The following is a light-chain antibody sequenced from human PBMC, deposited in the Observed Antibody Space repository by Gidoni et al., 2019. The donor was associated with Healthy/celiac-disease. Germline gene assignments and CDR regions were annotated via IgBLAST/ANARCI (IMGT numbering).Light chain of an antibody. CDR1: QSIRSY. CDR3: EQRYSTPCT. V-gene: IGKV1-39*01. CDR2: AAS. Sequence: IQMTQSPSSLSASVGDRVTITCRASQSIRSYLNWYQQKPGKAPKLLIYAASSLQSGVPSRCSGSGSGTDFTLTISSLQPEDFATYYCEQRYSTPCTFGQGTKLEIK. J-gene: IGKJ2*02.